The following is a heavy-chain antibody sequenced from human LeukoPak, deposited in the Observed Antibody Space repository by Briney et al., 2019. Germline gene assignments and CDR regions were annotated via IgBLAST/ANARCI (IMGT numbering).Heavy chain of an antibody. Sequence: PGGALTLSCAASGFSFSNYWMCWVRQPPGKGLVCVSRINSDGSTTTYADFVRGRFTISRDNAKNSLYLQMNSLRAEDSALYYCARIRESLGLGAFDIWGQGTMVTVSS. V-gene: IGHV3-74*03. J-gene: IGHJ3*02. CDR1: GFSFSNYW. CDR3: ARIRESLGLGAFDI. CDR2: INSDGSTT. D-gene: IGHD7-27*01.